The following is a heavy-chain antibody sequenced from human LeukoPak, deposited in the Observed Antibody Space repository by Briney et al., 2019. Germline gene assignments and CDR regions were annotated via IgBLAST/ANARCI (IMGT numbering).Heavy chain of an antibody. CDR2: ISAYNGNT. CDR1: GYTFTSYG. V-gene: IGHV1-18*01. J-gene: IGHJ3*02. CDR3: ARPGGAKIRYFDSGGNAFDI. D-gene: IGHD3-9*01. Sequence: GASVKVSCKASGYTFTSYGISWVRQAPGQGLEWMGWISAYNGNTNYAQKLQGRVTMTTDTSTSTAYMELRSLRSDDTAVYYCARPGGAKIRYFDSGGNAFDIWGQGTMVTVSS.